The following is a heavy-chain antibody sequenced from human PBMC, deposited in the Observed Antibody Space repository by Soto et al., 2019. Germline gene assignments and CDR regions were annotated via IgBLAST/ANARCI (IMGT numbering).Heavy chain of an antibody. J-gene: IGHJ6*03. Sequence: GASVKVSCKASGYTFTSYDINWVRQATGQGLEWMGWMNPNSGNTGYAQKFQGRVTMTRNTSISTAYMELSSLRSEDTAVYYCARRAAGTYYYYMDVWGKGTTVTVSS. CDR2: MNPNSGNT. V-gene: IGHV1-8*01. D-gene: IGHD6-13*01. CDR1: GYTFTSYD. CDR3: ARRAAGTYYYYMDV.